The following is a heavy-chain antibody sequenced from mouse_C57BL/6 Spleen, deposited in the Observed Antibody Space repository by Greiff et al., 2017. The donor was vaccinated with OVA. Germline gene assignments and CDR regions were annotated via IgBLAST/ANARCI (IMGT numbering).Heavy chain of an antibody. J-gene: IGHJ3*01. D-gene: IGHD3-2*02. CDR2: IYPGSGST. CDR3: ARGGTAQATYWFAY. V-gene: IGHV1-55*01. Sequence: VQLQQSGAELVKPGASVKMSCKASGYTFTSYWITWVKQRPGQGLEWIGDIYPGSGSTNYNEKFKSKATLTVDTSSSTAYMQLSSLTSEDSAVYYCARGGTAQATYWFAYWGQGTLVTVSA. CDR1: GYTFTSYW.